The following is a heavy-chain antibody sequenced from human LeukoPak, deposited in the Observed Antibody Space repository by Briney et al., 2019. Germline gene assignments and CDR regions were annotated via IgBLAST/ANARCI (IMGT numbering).Heavy chain of an antibody. CDR1: GYTFTSHY. Sequence: ASVKVSCRASGYTFTSHYMHWVRQAPGQGLEWLGIINPTSGTTCYPQKFQGRVTMTRDTSTSTVYMELTSLRSDDTAVYYCAAPGASGFVGNFWSGPLDYWGQGTLVSVSS. V-gene: IGHV1-46*01. D-gene: IGHD3-3*01. CDR2: INPTSGTT. CDR3: AAPGASGFVGNFWSGPLDY. J-gene: IGHJ4*02.